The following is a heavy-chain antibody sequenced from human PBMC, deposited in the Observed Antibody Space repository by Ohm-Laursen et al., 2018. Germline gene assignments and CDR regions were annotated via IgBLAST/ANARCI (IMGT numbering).Heavy chain of an antibody. J-gene: IGHJ3*01. CDR3: ARDKSLETRAFDV. Sequence: SLRLSCAAFGFTFTSYNMAWVRQAPGKGLEWVSFISHSGNFEQYIDSVKGRFTVSRDGAKSSLYLQMNSLRADDTAVYYCARDKSLETRAFDVWGQGTVVTVSS. CDR2: ISHSGNFE. V-gene: IGHV3-48*03. D-gene: IGHD3-3*01. CDR1: GFTFTSYN.